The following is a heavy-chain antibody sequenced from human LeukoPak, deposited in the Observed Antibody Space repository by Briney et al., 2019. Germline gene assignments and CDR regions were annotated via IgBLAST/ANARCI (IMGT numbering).Heavy chain of an antibody. Sequence: SETLSLTCTVSGGSISSYYWSWIRQPAGKGLGWIGRIYTSGSTNYNPSLKSRVTMSVDTSKNQFSLKLSSVTAADTAVYYCARDRGYGDYGPFDYWGQGTLVTVSS. CDR2: IYTSGST. J-gene: IGHJ4*02. D-gene: IGHD4-17*01. CDR3: ARDRGYGDYGPFDY. V-gene: IGHV4-4*07. CDR1: GGSISSYY.